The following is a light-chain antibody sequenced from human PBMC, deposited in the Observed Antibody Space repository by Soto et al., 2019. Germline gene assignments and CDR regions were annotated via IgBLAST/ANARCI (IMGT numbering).Light chain of an antibody. Sequence: QAVVTQPPSVSGAPGQRVTISCTGSSSNIGAGYDVHWYQQLPGTAPKLLIYGTSNRPSGVPERFSGSKSGTSASLAITGLQAEDEADYYCQSYDSSLSGWVFGGGTKLTVL. CDR1: SSNIGAGYD. J-gene: IGLJ3*02. CDR2: GTS. CDR3: QSYDSSLSGWV. V-gene: IGLV1-40*01.